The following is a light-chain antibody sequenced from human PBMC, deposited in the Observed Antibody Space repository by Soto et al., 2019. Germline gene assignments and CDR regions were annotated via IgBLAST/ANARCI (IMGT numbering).Light chain of an antibody. CDR1: SSVVGSYNL. Sequence: QSALTQPASVSGYPGQSITISCTGDSSVVGSYNLVSWYQEHPGKVPKLIIYEGTMRPSGVSNRFSGSKSGNTASLTISGLQAEDEADYYCCSFAGIVIFGGGTKLTVL. CDR2: EGT. V-gene: IGLV2-23*01. J-gene: IGLJ2*01. CDR3: CSFAGIVI.